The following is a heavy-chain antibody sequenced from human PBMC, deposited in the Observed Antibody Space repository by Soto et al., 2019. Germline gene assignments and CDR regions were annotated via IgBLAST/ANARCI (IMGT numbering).Heavy chain of an antibody. Sequence: QITLKESGPTLVKPTQTLTLTCTFSGFSLSTSGVGVGWIRQPPGKALEWLALIYWDDDKRYSPSLKSRLTIPKDNSKKQGVLTMHNMDPVDTAPYYWAHRPWGGGDYWGQGTLVTVSS. J-gene: IGHJ4*02. D-gene: IGHD3-16*01. CDR2: IYWDDDK. V-gene: IGHV2-5*02. CDR1: GFSLSTSGVG. CDR3: AHRPWGGGDY.